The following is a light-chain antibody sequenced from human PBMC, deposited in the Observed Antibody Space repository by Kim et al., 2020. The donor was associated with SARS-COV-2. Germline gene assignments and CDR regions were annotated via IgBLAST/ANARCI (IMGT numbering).Light chain of an antibody. CDR2: QDS. CDR1: KLGDEY. Sequence: SYELTQPLSVSVSPGQTASITCSGDKLGDEYACWYQQKPGQSPVLVIYQDSKRPSGIPDRFSGSNSGNTATLTISGTQAMDEADYYCQAWDSSSYVVFGG. J-gene: IGLJ2*01. V-gene: IGLV3-1*01. CDR3: QAWDSSSYVV.